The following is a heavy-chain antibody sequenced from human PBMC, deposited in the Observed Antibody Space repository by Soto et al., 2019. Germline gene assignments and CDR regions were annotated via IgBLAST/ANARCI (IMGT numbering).Heavy chain of an antibody. CDR2: ISSSSSYI. D-gene: IGHD6-6*01. CDR3: ARAGEYSSSSFDY. Sequence: LRLSCAASGFTFSSYSMNWVRQAPGKGLEWVSSISSSSSYIYYADSVKGRFTFSRENAKNSLYLQMNSLRAEDTAVYYGARAGEYSSSSFDYWGKGTMVTV. CDR1: GFTFSSYS. J-gene: IGHJ4*02. V-gene: IGHV3-21*01.